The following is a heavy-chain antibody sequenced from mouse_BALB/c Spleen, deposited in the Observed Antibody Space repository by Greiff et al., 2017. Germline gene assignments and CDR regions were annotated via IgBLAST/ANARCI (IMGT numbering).Heavy chain of an antibody. V-gene: IGHV14-4*02. CDR3: ATVVADY. CDR2: IDPENGDT. CDR1: GFNIKDYY. D-gene: IGHD1-1*01. Sequence: VQLKESGAELVRSGASVKLSCTASGFNIKDYYMHWVKQRPEQGLEWIGWIDPENGDTEYAPKFQGKATITADTSSNTAYLQLSSLTSEDTAVYYCATVVADYWGQGTTLTVSS. J-gene: IGHJ2*01.